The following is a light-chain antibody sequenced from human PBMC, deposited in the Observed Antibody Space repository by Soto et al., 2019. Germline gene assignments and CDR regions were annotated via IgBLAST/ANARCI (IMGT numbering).Light chain of an antibody. CDR1: SSDVGSYNL. CDR2: EGS. V-gene: IGLV2-23*01. CDR3: CSYAGSSTLV. J-gene: IGLJ2*01. Sequence: QSALTQPASVSGSPGQSITISCTGTSSDVGSYNLVSWYQQHPGKAPKLMIYEGSKRPSGVSNRFSGSKSGNTASLTISGLQAEDEADYCCCSYAGSSTLVFGGGTKPTVL.